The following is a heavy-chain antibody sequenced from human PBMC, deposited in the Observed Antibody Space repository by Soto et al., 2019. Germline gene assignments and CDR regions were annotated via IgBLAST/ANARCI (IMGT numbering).Heavy chain of an antibody. CDR1: GFTFISYA. V-gene: IGHV3-23*01. CDR3: AKKRGNSESYFYYFDY. D-gene: IGHD1-26*01. J-gene: IGHJ4*01. CDR2: ISGSGGST. Sequence: GGSLRLSCAASGFTFISYAMSWVRQAPGKGLEWVSAISGSGGSTYYADSVKGRFTISRDNSKNTLYLQMNSLRAEDTAVYYCAKKRGNSESYFYYFDYWGHGNLVTVSS.